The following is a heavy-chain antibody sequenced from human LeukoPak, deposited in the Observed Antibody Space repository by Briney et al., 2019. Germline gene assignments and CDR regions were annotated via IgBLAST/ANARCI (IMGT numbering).Heavy chain of an antibody. CDR2: IKRDAIER. D-gene: IGHD6-19*01. Sequence: TGGSLRLXCAASGFTFSNYWMAWVRQAPGKGLEWVANIKRDAIERYYVDSLKRRFTISRDNANNSLYLQMNSLRDEDTALYYCATEALVARINWFDPWGQGTLVTVSS. J-gene: IGHJ5*02. CDR1: GFTFSNYW. V-gene: IGHV3-7*01. CDR3: ATEALVARINWFDP.